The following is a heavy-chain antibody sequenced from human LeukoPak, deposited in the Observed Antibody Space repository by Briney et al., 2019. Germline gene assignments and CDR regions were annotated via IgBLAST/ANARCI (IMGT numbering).Heavy chain of an antibody. V-gene: IGHV3-33*08. Sequence: PGGSLRLSCVASGFTFSSYGMNWLRQAPDKGLEWVAGIWYDGSNKDYADSVKGRFTISRDNSINTLYLQMNSLRAEDTAVYYCASFSVTSGDDYWGQGTLVTVSS. J-gene: IGHJ4*02. CDR3: ASFSVTSGDDY. CDR1: GFTFSSYG. CDR2: IWYDGSNK. D-gene: IGHD4-17*01.